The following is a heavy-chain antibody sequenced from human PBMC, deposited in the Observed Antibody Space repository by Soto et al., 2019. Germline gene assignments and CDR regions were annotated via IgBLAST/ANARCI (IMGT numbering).Heavy chain of an antibody. Sequence: PSETLSLTCAVSGGSISSSNWWSWVRQPPGKGLEWIGEIYHSGSTNYNPSLKRRVTISVDKSKNQFSLKLSSVTAADTAVYYCAGSKDIVVVPAAIEFDCWGQGTLVTVSS. D-gene: IGHD2-2*01. CDR1: GGSISSSNW. CDR2: IYHSGST. V-gene: IGHV4-4*02. J-gene: IGHJ4*02. CDR3: AGSKDIVVVPAAIEFDC.